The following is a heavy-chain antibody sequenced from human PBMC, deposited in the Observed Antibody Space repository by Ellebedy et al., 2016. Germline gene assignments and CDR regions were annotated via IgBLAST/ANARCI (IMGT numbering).Heavy chain of an antibody. J-gene: IGHJ4*02. CDR2: INHSGST. CDR1: GGSISSGGYS. CDR3: ARGRFEDIVATKFFDY. V-gene: IGHV4-34*01. Sequence: SETLSLTXAVSGGSISSGGYSWSWIRQPPGKGLEWIGEINHSGSTNYNPSLKSRVTISVDTSKNQFSLKLNSVTAADTAIYYCARGRFEDIVATKFFDYWGQGTLVTVSS. D-gene: IGHD5-12*01.